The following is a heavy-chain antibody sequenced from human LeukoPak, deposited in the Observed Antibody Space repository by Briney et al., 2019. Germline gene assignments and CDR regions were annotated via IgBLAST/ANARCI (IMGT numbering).Heavy chain of an antibody. CDR2: INHSGST. D-gene: IGHD6-13*01. CDR3: ARAINIAAPGPGY. CDR1: GGSFIGYY. V-gene: IGHV4-34*01. Sequence: SETLSLTCAVYGGSFIGYYWSWIRQPPGKGLEWIGEINHSGSTNYNPSLKSRVTISVDTSKNQFSLKLSSVTAADTAVYYCARAINIAAPGPGYWGQGTLVTVSS. J-gene: IGHJ4*02.